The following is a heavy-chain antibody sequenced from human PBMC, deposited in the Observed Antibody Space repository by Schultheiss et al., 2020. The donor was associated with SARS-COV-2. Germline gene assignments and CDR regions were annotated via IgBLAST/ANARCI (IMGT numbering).Heavy chain of an antibody. V-gene: IGHV2-5*01. CDR2: IYWNDDK. Sequence: SGPTLVKPTQTLTLTCSFSGFSLTTSGVRVGWIRQPPGKALEWLALIYWNDDKRYSPSLKSRLTITKDTSKNQVVLTMTNMDPVDTATYYCARACSSTSCYTVGAFDIWGQGTMVTVSS. CDR3: ARACSSTSCYTVGAFDI. D-gene: IGHD2-2*02. J-gene: IGHJ3*02. CDR1: GFSLTTSGVR.